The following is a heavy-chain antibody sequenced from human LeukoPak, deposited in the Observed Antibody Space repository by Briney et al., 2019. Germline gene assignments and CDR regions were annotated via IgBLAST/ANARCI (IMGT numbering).Heavy chain of an antibody. V-gene: IGHV5-10-1*01. Sequence: GESLKISCKGSGHSFTSYWISWVRQMPGIGLELMGRIDPSDSYTNYSPSFQGHVTISADKSISTAYLQWSSLKASDTAIYYCARRGYYYYGMDVWGQGTTVTVSS. CDR3: ARRGYYYYGMDV. CDR1: GHSFTSYW. CDR2: IDPSDSYT. D-gene: IGHD3-10*01. J-gene: IGHJ6*02.